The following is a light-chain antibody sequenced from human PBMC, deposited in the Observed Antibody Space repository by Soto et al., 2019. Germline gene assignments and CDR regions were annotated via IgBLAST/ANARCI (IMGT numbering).Light chain of an antibody. Sequence: QSALTQPPSASGSLGQSVTISCTGTSSDVGACNFVSWYQQQPGQAPKVMSNEVSNRPSGVPDRFAGSKSGDTSYMTVSGLQAEYDADYYCRSYAGNMVGYVVRSGTKRTVL. V-gene: IGLV2-8*01. CDR1: SSDVGACNF. CDR3: RSYAGNMVGYV. J-gene: IGLJ1*01. CDR2: EVS.